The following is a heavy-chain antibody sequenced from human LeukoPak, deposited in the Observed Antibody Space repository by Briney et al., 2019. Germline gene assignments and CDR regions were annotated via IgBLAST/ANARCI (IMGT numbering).Heavy chain of an antibody. CDR2: IYYSGST. D-gene: IGHD3-3*01. Sequence: SETLSLTCTVSGGSIGSYYWSWIRQPPGKGLEWIGYIYYSGSTNYNPSLKSRVTISVDTSKNQFSLKLSSVTAADTAVYYCGRVARFLEWRASNYYYYYGMDVWGQGTTVTVSS. J-gene: IGHJ6*02. CDR3: GRVARFLEWRASNYYYYYGMDV. V-gene: IGHV4-59*01. CDR1: GGSIGSYY.